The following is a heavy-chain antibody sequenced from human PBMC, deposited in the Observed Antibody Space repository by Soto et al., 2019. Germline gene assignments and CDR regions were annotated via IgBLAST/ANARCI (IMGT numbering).Heavy chain of an antibody. CDR1: GGSISSYY. J-gene: IGHJ5*02. D-gene: IGHD3-10*01. CDR2: IYYSGST. CDR3: ARAVREYGSGSSWFDP. Sequence: SETLSLTCTVSGGSISSYYWSWIRQPPGKGLEWIGYIYYSGSTNYNPSLKSRVTISVDTSKNQFSLKPSSVTAADTAVYYCARAVREYGSGSSWFDPWGQGTLVT. V-gene: IGHV4-59*01.